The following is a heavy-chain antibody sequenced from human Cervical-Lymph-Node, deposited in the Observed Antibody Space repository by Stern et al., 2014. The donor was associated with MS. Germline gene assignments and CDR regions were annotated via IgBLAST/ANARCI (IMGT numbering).Heavy chain of an antibody. J-gene: IGHJ4*02. CDR1: GGSLSSGGYY. CDR2: IYYSGST. D-gene: IGHD6-13*01. CDR3: ARVDSSSWDFDY. V-gene: IGHV4-31*03. Sequence: QVQLQESGPGLVQPSQTLSLTCTVSGGSLSSGGYYWSWIRQHPGKGLEWIGYIYYSGSTYYNPSLKSRVTISVDTSKNQFSLKLSSVTAADTAVYYCARVDSSSWDFDYWGQGTLVTVSS.